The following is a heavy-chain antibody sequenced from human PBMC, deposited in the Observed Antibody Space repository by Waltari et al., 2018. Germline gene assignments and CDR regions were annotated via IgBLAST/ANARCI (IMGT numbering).Heavy chain of an antibody. CDR1: GARVSRNSAA. J-gene: IGHJ4*02. V-gene: IGHV6-1*01. CDR3: ARGRHLFDY. Sequence: QVQLQQSGQGLVKPSPTLSLTCAIPGARVSRNSAAWTRVRQSPSRGLEWLGRTYDRSKWYNDDAVSVKSRITINPDTSKNQFSLQLNSVTPEDTAVYYCARGRHLFDYWGQGTLVTVSS. CDR2: TYDRSKWYN.